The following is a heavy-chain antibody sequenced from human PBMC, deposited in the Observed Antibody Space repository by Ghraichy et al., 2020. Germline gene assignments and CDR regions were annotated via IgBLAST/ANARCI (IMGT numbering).Heavy chain of an antibody. CDR3: ARAFPFGVVIPSPNGKRDAFDV. Sequence: GGSLRLSCAASGFSVRNNYISWVRQAPGKGLEWLSVFYSGGATYYADSVKGRFTTSRDNSKNTLFLQLNSLRAEDTAVYYCARAFPFGVVIPSPNGKRDAFDVWGQGTMVTVYS. CDR1: GFSVRNNY. J-gene: IGHJ3*01. CDR2: FYSGGAT. V-gene: IGHV3-53*01. D-gene: IGHD3-3*01.